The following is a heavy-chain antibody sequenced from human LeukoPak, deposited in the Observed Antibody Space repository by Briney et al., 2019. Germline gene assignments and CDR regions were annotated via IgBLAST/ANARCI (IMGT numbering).Heavy chain of an antibody. Sequence: SETLSLTCAVYGGSFSGYYWSWIRQPPGKGLEWIGEINHSGSTNYNPSLKSRVTISVDTSKNQFSLKLSSVTAADTAVYYCARRAGLRRYQNAGTNWLDPWGQGTLVTVSS. J-gene: IGHJ5*02. CDR1: GGSFSGYY. V-gene: IGHV4-34*01. CDR3: ARRAGLRRYQNAGTNWLDP. D-gene: IGHD3-10*01. CDR2: INHSGST.